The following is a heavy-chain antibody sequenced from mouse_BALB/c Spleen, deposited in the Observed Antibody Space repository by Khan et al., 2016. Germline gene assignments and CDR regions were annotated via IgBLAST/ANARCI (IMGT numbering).Heavy chain of an antibody. Sequence: VQLQQSGAELVKPGASVKLSCTASGFNIKDTYMHWVKQRPEQGLEWIGRIDPANGNTKYDPKFQGKATITADTSSNTAYLQLSSLTSEDTAVCYCARSPYDYDVGFAYWVQGTLVTVSA. CDR3: ARSPYDYDVGFAY. J-gene: IGHJ3*01. CDR2: IDPANGNT. V-gene: IGHV14-3*02. CDR1: GFNIKDTY. D-gene: IGHD2-4*01.